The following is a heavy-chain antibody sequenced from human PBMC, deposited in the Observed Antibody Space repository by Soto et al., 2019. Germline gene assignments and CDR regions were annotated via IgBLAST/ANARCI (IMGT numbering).Heavy chain of an antibody. J-gene: IGHJ5*02. Sequence: VQLVESGGGLVLPGGSLRLSCSVSGFPFSTYAMHWVRQAPGKGLEYVSSISSNGGSTYYADSVKGRFTISRDNSKNTLYLQMSSLRDEDTAIYYCARDTILDPWGQGTLVTVSS. D-gene: IGHD2-21*01. CDR1: GFPFSTYA. V-gene: IGHV3-64*04. CDR2: ISSNGGST. CDR3: ARDTILDP.